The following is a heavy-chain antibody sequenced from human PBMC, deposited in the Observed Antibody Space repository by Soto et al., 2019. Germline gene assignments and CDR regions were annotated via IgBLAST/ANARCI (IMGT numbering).Heavy chain of an antibody. CDR1: GFTVKNNY. Sequence: PGGSLRLSCAASGFTVKNNYMNWVRQTPGKGLEWVSSISSSSSYIYYADSVKGRFTISRDNAKNSLYLQMNSLRAEDTAVYYCARYSYGSNAFDIWGQGTMVTVSS. D-gene: IGHD5-18*01. CDR3: ARYSYGSNAFDI. J-gene: IGHJ3*02. V-gene: IGHV3-21*01. CDR2: ISSSSSYI.